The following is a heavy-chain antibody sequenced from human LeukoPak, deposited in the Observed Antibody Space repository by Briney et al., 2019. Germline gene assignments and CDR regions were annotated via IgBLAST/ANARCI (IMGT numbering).Heavy chain of an antibody. Sequence: PGGSLRLSCAASRFTFSRYGMHWVRQAPGKGLEWVAFIRYDGSNKYYADSVKGRFTISRDNSKNTLYLQMNSLRAEDTAVYYCAKEIWPTVTTPGHTHFDYWGQGTLVTVSS. J-gene: IGHJ4*02. CDR3: AKEIWPTVTTPGHTHFDY. CDR2: IRYDGSNK. D-gene: IGHD4-17*01. CDR1: RFTFSRYG. V-gene: IGHV3-30*02.